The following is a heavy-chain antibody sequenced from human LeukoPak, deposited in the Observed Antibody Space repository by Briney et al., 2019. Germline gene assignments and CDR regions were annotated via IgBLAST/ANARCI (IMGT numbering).Heavy chain of an antibody. J-gene: IGHJ3*02. Sequence: PGGSLRLPCAASGFTFSSYAMSWVRQAPGKGLEWVSAISGSGGSTYYADSVEGRFTISRDNSKNTLYLQMNSLRAEDTAVYYCAKDGPLGMVRGVGAFDIWGQGTMVTVSS. CDR1: GFTFSSYA. V-gene: IGHV3-23*01. CDR2: ISGSGGST. CDR3: AKDGPLGMVRGVGAFDI. D-gene: IGHD3-10*01.